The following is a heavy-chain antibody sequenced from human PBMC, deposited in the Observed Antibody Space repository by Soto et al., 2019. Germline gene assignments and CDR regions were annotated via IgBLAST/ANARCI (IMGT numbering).Heavy chain of an antibody. D-gene: IGHD1-26*01. CDR2: ISGSGGST. V-gene: IGHV3-23*01. CDR3: AKDGIVGATTYYYYGMGV. J-gene: IGHJ6*02. CDR1: GFTFSSYA. Sequence: GGSLRLSCAASGFTFSSYAMSWVRQAPGKGLEWVSAISGSGGSTYYADSVKGRFTISRDNSKNTLYLQMNSLRAEDTAVYYCAKDGIVGATTYYYYGMGVWGQGTTVTVSS.